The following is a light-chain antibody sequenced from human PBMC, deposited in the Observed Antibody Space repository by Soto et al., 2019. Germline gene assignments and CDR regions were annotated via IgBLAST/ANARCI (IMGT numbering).Light chain of an antibody. J-gene: IGKJ3*01. CDR3: QQSYSTPFT. CDR1: QSISSH. Sequence: DIQMTQSPSSLSASVGDRVTITCRASQSISSHLNWYQQKPGRAPKFLIYAASSLQSGVPSRFRGSGSGTDFTLTISSLQPEDFASYYCQQSYSTPFTFGPGTKVEIK. CDR2: AAS. V-gene: IGKV1-39*01.